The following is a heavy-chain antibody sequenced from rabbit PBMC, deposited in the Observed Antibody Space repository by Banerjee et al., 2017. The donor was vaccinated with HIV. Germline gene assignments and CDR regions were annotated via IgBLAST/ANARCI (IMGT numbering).Heavy chain of an antibody. J-gene: IGHJ4*01. D-gene: IGHD8-1*01. CDR3: ARSWPGTSYALHYFDL. CDR1: GFSLSNNYV. V-gene: IGHV1S45*01. CDR2: INTSSGNT. Sequence: QEQLVESGGGLVKPEGSLTLTCKASGFSLSNNYVMCWVRQAPGKGLEWIACINTSSGNTVYASWAKGRFTISKTSSTTVTLQMTTLTAADTATYFCARSWPGTSYALHYFDLWGQGTLVTVS.